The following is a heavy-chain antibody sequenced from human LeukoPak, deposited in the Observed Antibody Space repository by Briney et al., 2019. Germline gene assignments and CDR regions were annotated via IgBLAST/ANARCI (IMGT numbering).Heavy chain of an antibody. J-gene: IGHJ4*02. Sequence: SQTLSLTCAISGDSVSSNSAAWNWIRQSPSRGLEWLGRTYYRSKWYNDYAVSVKSRITINPDTSKNQFSLQLNSVTPEDTAVYYCAREGVPYYDILTEAYYFDYWGQGTLVTASS. V-gene: IGHV6-1*01. CDR3: AREGVPYYDILTEAYYFDY. D-gene: IGHD3-9*01. CDR1: GDSVSSNSAA. CDR2: TYYRSKWYN.